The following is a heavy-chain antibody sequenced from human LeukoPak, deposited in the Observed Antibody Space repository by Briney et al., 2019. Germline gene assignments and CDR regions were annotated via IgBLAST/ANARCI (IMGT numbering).Heavy chain of an antibody. V-gene: IGHV1-2*02. Sequence: ASVKVSCKASGYTFTGYYMHWLHQPLEKGLEGMDWINPNSGGTNYAQKFQGRVTMTRDTSISTAYMELSRLRSDDTAVYYCARVNDRYSGSYYVYWGQGTLVTVSS. CDR2: INPNSGGT. J-gene: IGHJ4*02. CDR1: GYTFTGYY. D-gene: IGHD1-26*01. CDR3: ARVNDRYSGSYYVY.